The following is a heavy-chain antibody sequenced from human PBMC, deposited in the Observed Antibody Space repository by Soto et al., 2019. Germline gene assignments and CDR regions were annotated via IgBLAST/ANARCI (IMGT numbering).Heavy chain of an antibody. CDR3: ARGVGYDCSGYSSNWFDP. CDR1: GYTFTSYD. D-gene: IGHD3-22*01. V-gene: IGHV1-8*01. J-gene: IGHJ5*02. CDR2: MNPNSGNT. Sequence: ASVKVSCKASGYTFTSYDINWVRQATGQGLEWMGWMNPNSGNTGYAQKFQGRVTMTRNTSISTAYMELSSLRSEDTAVYYCARGVGYDCSGYSSNWFDPWGQGTLVTVSS.